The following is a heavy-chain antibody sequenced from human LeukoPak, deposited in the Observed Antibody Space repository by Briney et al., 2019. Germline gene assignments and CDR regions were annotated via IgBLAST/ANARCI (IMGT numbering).Heavy chain of an antibody. CDR2: IIPIFGTA. CDR1: GGTFSSYA. V-gene: IGHV1-69*05. CDR3: ARDRRGPVVIAPTNWFDP. J-gene: IGHJ5*02. D-gene: IGHD2-21*01. Sequence: GASVKVSCKASGGTFSSYAISWVRQAPGQGLEWMGGIIPIFGTANYAQKFQGRVTITTDESTSTAYMELSSLRSEDTAVYYCARDRRGPVVIAPTNWFDPWGQGTLVTVSS.